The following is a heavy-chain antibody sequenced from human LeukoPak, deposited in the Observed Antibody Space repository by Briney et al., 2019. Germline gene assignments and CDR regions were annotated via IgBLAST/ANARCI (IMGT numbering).Heavy chain of an antibody. CDR2: IRASDGST. D-gene: IGHD3-10*01. Sequence: PGGSLRLSCAASGFTLTTYAMTWVRQAPGKGLEWVSAIRASDGSTFYADSVKGRFTISRDSSKNTLYLQMNSLRAEDTAVYYCAKLTSGWFEEFWGQGTLVTVSS. V-gene: IGHV3-23*01. CDR3: AKLTSGWFEEF. CDR1: GFTLTTYA. J-gene: IGHJ4*02.